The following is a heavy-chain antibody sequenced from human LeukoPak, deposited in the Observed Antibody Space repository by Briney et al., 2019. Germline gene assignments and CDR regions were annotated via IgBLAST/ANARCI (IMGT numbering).Heavy chain of an antibody. CDR3: ARGRYDSGWYPDYFDY. Sequence: SVKVSCKASGYTFTSYGISWVRQAPGQGLEWMGGIIPIFGTANYAQKFQGRVTITTDESTSTAYMELSSLRSEDTAVYYCARGRYDSGWYPDYFDYWGQGTLVTVSS. J-gene: IGHJ4*02. CDR1: GYTFTSYG. D-gene: IGHD6-19*01. V-gene: IGHV1-69*05. CDR2: IIPIFGTA.